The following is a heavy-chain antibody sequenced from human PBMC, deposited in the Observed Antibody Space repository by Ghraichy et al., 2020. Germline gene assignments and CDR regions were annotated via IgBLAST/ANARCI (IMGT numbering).Heavy chain of an antibody. CDR2: INHSGST. CDR1: GGSFSGYY. V-gene: IGHV4-34*01. CDR3: ATGYSYGLVDY. Sequence: SETLSLTCAVYGGSFSGYYWSWIRQPPGKGLEWIGEINHSGSTNYNPSLKSRVTISVDTSKNQFSLKLSSVTAADTAVYYCATGYSYGLVDYWGQGTLVTVSS. D-gene: IGHD5-18*01. J-gene: IGHJ4*02.